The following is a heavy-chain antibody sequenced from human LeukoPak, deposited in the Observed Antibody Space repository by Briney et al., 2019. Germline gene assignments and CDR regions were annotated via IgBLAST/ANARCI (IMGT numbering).Heavy chain of an antibody. CDR1: GGSISSGGYY. V-gene: IGHV4-31*03. D-gene: IGHD3-10*01. CDR2: IYYSGST. Sequence: NPSETLSLTCTVSGGSISSGGYYWSWIRQHPGKGLEWIGYIYYSGSTYYNPSLKSRVTISVDTSKNQFSLKLSSVTAADTAVYYCARVRRYYGSGSCLDYWGQGTLVTVSS. J-gene: IGHJ4*02. CDR3: ARVRRYYGSGSCLDY.